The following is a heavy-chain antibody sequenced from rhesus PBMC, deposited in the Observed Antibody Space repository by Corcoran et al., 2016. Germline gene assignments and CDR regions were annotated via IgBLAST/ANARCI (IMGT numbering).Heavy chain of an antibody. V-gene: IGHV4-127*01. CDR1: GYSISSDYG. Sequence: QVQLQESGPGLVKPSETLSLTCAVSGYSISSDYGGSWIRQPPGKGREGIGCIGGSRGSTNYKPSLKSRVIISKDTSKNQFSRGLSSVTAADTAVYYCARDDINYRAFDFWGQGLRVTVSS. J-gene: IGHJ3*01. D-gene: IGHD4-23*01. CDR3: ARDDINYRAFDF. CDR2: IGGSRGST.